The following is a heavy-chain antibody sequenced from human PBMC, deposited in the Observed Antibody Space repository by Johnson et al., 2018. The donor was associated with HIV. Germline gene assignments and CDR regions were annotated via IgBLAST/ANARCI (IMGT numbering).Heavy chain of an antibody. CDR3: ARDLGVATAKGNAFDI. CDR1: GFTVSSNY. CDR2: IYSGGST. J-gene: IGHJ3*02. D-gene: IGHD5-12*01. Sequence: VQLVESGGGLVQPGGSLRLSCAASGFTVSSNYMSWVRQAPGTGLEWVSVIYSGGSTYYADSVKGRFTISRDNSKNTLYLQMNSLRAEDTAVYYCARDLGVATAKGNAFDIWGQGTMVTVSS. V-gene: IGHV3-66*01.